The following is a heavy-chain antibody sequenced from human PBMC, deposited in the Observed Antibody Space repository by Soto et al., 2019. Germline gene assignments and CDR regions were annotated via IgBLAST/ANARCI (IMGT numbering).Heavy chain of an antibody. CDR3: AGFVVPASRNTGFDY. Sequence: SETLSLTCTVSGVSINTNNYYWGWVRQPPGKGLEWIGNIFYSGSTFYNPSLRSRLTISVGTSKNQFSLRLNSVTAADAAVYYCAGFVVPASRNTGFDYWGQGTLVTVSS. V-gene: IGHV4-39*01. D-gene: IGHD2-15*01. CDR2: IFYSGST. J-gene: IGHJ4*02. CDR1: GVSINTNNYY.